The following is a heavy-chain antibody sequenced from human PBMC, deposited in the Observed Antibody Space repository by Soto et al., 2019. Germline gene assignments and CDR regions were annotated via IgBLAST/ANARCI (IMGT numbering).Heavy chain of an antibody. Sequence: ASVKVSCNASGYTFTSYAMHWVRQAPGQRLEWMGWINAGNGNTKYSQKFQGRVTITRDTSTSTVYMELSSLRSEDTAVYYCARDRRGTPSDYWGQGTLVTVSS. CDR2: INAGNGNT. CDR1: GYTFTSYA. V-gene: IGHV1-3*01. CDR3: ARDRRGTPSDY. D-gene: IGHD3-10*01. J-gene: IGHJ4*02.